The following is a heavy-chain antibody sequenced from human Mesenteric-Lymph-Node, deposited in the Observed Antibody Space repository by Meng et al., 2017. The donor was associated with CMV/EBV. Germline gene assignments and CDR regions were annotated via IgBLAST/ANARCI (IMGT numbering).Heavy chain of an antibody. CDR1: GFTFSSYG. CDR3: ASQGSSGYLDY. D-gene: IGHD3-22*01. V-gene: IGHV3-33*01. Sequence: GGSLKISCAASGFTFSSYGMHWVRQAPGKGLEWVAVIWYDGSNKYYADSVKGRFTISRDNSKNTLYLQMNSLRAEDTAVYYCASQGSSGYLDYWGQGTLVTVSS. CDR2: IWYDGSNK. J-gene: IGHJ4*02.